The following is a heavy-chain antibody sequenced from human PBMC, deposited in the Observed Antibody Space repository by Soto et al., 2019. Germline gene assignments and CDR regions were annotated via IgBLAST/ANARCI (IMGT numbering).Heavy chain of an antibody. V-gene: IGHV1-69*13. D-gene: IGHD3-9*01. Sequence: GASVKVSCKASGGSFSSYAISWVRQAPGQGREWMGGILPLFGTANSAQKFQGRVTITADESTSTAYMELSSLRSEDTAVYYCARGTRLRYFDWLLWPSPGYYGMDVWGQGTTVTVSS. CDR3: ARGTRLRYFDWLLWPSPGYYGMDV. J-gene: IGHJ6*02. CDR2: ILPLFGTA. CDR1: GGSFSSYA.